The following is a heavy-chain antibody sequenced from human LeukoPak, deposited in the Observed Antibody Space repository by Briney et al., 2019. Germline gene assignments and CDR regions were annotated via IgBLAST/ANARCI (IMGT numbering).Heavy chain of an antibody. Sequence: SETLSLTCTVSGGSISSGSYYWSWIRQPAGKGLEWIGRIYTSGSTHYNPPLKSRVTISVDTSKNQFSLILSSVTTADTAVYYCAREVVAAAGTVDYWGQGTLVTVSS. J-gene: IGHJ4*02. V-gene: IGHV4-61*02. CDR3: AREVVAAAGTVDY. D-gene: IGHD6-13*01. CDR1: GGSISSGSYY. CDR2: IYTSGST.